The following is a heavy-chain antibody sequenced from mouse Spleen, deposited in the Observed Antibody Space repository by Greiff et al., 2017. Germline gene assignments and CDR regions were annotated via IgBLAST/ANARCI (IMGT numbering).Heavy chain of an antibody. V-gene: IGHV2-2*01. CDR2: IWSGGST. D-gene: IGHD2-4*01. J-gene: IGHJ3*01. CDR3: ARIGSTMITTGFAY. Sequence: VKLMESGPGLVQPSQSLSITCTVSGFSLTSYGVHWVRQSPGKGLEWLGVIWSGGSTDYNAAFISRLSISKDNSKSQVFFKMNSLQADDTAIYYCARIGSTMITTGFAYWGQGTLVTVSA. CDR1: GFSLTSYG.